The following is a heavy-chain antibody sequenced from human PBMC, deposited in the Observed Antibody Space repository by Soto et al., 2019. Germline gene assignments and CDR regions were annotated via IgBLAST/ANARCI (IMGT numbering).Heavy chain of an antibody. CDR2: INTSNDNK. CDR3: ARDSNDWFDP. Sequence: ASVKVSCKASGYTFTNYGISWVRQAPGEGLEWVGWINTSNDNKLYAQKLQGRLTMTTDTSTSTAYMELTTLRSDDTAVYYCARDSNDWFDPWGQGTLVTVSS. CDR1: GYTFTNYG. V-gene: IGHV1-18*01. J-gene: IGHJ5*02.